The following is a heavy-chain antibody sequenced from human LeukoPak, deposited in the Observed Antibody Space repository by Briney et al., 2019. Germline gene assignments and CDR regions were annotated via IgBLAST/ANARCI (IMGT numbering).Heavy chain of an antibody. CDR3: ARGNRYCSGGSCYEAFDY. CDR1: GYTFTSYD. CDR2: LNPNSANT. Sequence: GASVKVSCKASGYTFTSYDIIWVRQATGQGLEWMGWLNPNSANTGYAQKFQGRITMTRNTSISTVYMELSSLISEDTAVYYCARGNRYCSGGSCYEAFDYWGQGTLVTVSS. V-gene: IGHV1-8*01. J-gene: IGHJ4*02. D-gene: IGHD2-15*01.